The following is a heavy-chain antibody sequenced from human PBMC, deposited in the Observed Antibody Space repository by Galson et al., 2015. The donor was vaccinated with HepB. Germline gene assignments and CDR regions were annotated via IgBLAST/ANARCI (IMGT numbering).Heavy chain of an antibody. Sequence: SLRLSCAASGFTFSGSAIHWVRQTSGKGLEWVGRIRSKAGNYATAYAASLKGRFTISRDDSKNTAYLHMKSLKTADTAVYYCARDMLDIGARNYFDYWGQGTLVAVSS. CDR3: ARDMLDIGARNYFDY. CDR2: IRSKAGNYAT. D-gene: IGHD6-6*01. J-gene: IGHJ4*02. V-gene: IGHV3-73*01. CDR1: GFTFSGSA.